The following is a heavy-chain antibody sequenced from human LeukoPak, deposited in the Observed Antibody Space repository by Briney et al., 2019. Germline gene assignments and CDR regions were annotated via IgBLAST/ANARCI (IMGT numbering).Heavy chain of an antibody. V-gene: IGHV1-18*01. D-gene: IGHD3-3*01. J-gene: IGHJ6*02. CDR2: ISAYDGNT. CDR1: GYTFTSYG. Sequence: ASVKVSCKASGYTFTSYGISWVRQAPGQGLEWMGWISAYDGNTNYAQKLQGRVTMTTDTSTSTAYMELRSLRSDDTAVYYCARSSAEAFLSGYRRNYYGMDVWGQGTTVTVFS. CDR3: ARSSAEAFLSGYRRNYYGMDV.